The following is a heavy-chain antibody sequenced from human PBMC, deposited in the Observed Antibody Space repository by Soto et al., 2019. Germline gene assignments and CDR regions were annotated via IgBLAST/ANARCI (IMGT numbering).Heavy chain of an antibody. V-gene: IGHV2-26*01. CDR3: AWMLAVNYYFYYMDV. Sequence: QVTLKESGPVLVRPTENLTLTCTVSGFSLNNARVGVSGIRQPPGKALEWLAHILSNDGKSYSTSLKTRLSRSKDTAKSQVVLTMTNMGPVDTATYCCAWMLAVNYYFYYMDVWGKGTTVTVSS. J-gene: IGHJ6*03. CDR2: ILSNDGK. D-gene: IGHD3-22*01. CDR1: GFSLNNARVG.